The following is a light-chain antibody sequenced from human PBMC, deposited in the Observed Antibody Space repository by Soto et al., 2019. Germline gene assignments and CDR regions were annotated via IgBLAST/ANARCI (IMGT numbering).Light chain of an antibody. CDR3: AAWDDSLNGYV. V-gene: IGLV1-44*01. CDR2: TNN. J-gene: IGLJ1*01. CDR1: TSNIESHP. Sequence: QSVLTQPPSASGAPGQRITISCSGDTSNIESHPVNWFQQVPGAAPKLLIKTNNQRPSGVPDRFSGSKSGASASLAIRGLQSEDEADYYCAAWDDSLNGYVFGTGTKVTVL.